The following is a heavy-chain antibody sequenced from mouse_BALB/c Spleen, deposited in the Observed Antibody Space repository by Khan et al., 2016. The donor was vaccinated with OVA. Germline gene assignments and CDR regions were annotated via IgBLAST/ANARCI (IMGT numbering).Heavy chain of an antibody. Sequence: QIQLVQSGPELKKPGETVKISCKASGYTFTNYGMNWVRQAPGKGLKWMGWINTSTGEPTYADDFRGRFAFSLETSASTAYLQINNLKDEDTATYFCARVGYPGTMDYWGQGTSVTVSS. CDR2: INTSTGEP. CDR3: ARVGYPGTMDY. J-gene: IGHJ4*01. V-gene: IGHV9-3-1*01. CDR1: GYTFTNYG. D-gene: IGHD2-14*01.